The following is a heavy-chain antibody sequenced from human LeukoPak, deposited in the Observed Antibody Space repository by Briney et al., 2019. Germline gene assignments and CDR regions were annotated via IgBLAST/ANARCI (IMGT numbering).Heavy chain of an antibody. CDR2: IYDSGHT. CDR1: GGSIFNYY. Sequence: SETLSLTCTVSGGSIFNYYWSWIRQPPGKGLEWIGYIYDSGHTNYSLSLMSRVTISVDTSKNQFSLKLSSVTAADTAVYYCARVGVTYDFDYWGQGTLVTVSS. CDR3: ARVGVTYDFDY. J-gene: IGHJ4*02. V-gene: IGHV4-59*01. D-gene: IGHD2-21*02.